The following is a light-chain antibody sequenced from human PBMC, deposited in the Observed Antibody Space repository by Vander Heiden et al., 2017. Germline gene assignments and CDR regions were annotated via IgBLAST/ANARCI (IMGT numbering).Light chain of an antibody. CDR3: QQDGSSPLT. J-gene: IGKJ4*01. Sequence: EIVLTQSPGTLSSSPGERATLSCRASQSVNSNFLAWYRQKPGQAPRLLISGASNRATGIPDRFSASGSGTDFTLTISRLEPEDFAVYFCQQDGSSPLTFGGGTEVESK. CDR1: QSVNSNF. CDR2: GAS. V-gene: IGKV3-20*01.